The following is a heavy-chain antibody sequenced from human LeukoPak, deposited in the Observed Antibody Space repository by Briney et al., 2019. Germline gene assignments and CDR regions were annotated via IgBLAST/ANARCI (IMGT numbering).Heavy chain of an antibody. CDR2: IYFSGST. CDR3: ARALTYCSTVSCTYFDY. Sequence: SETLSLTCTVSAGSMSSYYWRWIRRPPGKALEWIGSIYFSGSTNYNPSLKSRVTISVDTSKNQVSLKLSSVTAADTAVYYCARALTYCSTVSCTYFDYWGQGTMVTVSS. J-gene: IGHJ4*02. D-gene: IGHD2-15*01. V-gene: IGHV4-59*01. CDR1: AGSMSSYY.